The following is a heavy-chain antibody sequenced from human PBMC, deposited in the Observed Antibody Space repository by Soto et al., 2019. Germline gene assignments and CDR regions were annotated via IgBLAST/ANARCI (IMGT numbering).Heavy chain of an antibody. CDR3: AHRRGDLLTGHYYFDY. CDR2: IYWDNDK. CDR1: GFSLSSGVG. Sequence: SGPTLVNPTETLTLTCTFSGFSLSSGVGVGWVRQPPGKALEWLAVIYWDNDKRSSPSLKSRLTNTKDTSKNQVFLTMTNIEPVDTATYYCAHRRGDLLTGHYYFDYWGQGTLVTVSS. J-gene: IGHJ4*02. D-gene: IGHD3-9*01. V-gene: IGHV2-5*02.